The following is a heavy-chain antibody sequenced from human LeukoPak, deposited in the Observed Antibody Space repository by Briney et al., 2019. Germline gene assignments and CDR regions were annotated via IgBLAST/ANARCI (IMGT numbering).Heavy chain of an antibody. D-gene: IGHD2-2*01. J-gene: IGHJ4*02. CDR3: ARGRGYCSSTSCYPRRSSPRNYFDY. CDR1: GGSFSGYY. CDR2: INHSGST. Sequence: PSETLSLTCAVYGGSFSGYYWGWIRQPPGKGLEWMGEINHSGSTNYNPSLKSRVTISVDTSKNQFSLKLSSVTAADTAVYYCARGRGYCSSTSCYPRRSSPRNYFDYWGQGTLVTVSS. V-gene: IGHV4-34*01.